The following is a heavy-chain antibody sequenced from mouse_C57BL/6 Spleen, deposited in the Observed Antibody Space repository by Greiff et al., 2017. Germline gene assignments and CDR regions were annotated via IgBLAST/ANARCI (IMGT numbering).Heavy chain of an antibody. V-gene: IGHV5-9*01. J-gene: IGHJ2*01. CDR3: TRHSSSYFDY. CDR2: IRGGGGNT. D-gene: IGHD1-3*01. Sequence: EVKLMESGGGLVKPGGSLKLSCAASGFTFSSYTMSWVRQTPEKRLEWVATIRGGGGNTYYPDSVKGRFTISRDNAKNTLYLQMSSLRSEDTALYCCTRHSSSYFDYWGQGTTLTVSS. CDR1: GFTFSSYT.